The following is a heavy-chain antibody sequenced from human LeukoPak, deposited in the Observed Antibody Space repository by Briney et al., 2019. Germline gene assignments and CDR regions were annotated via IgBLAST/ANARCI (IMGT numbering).Heavy chain of an antibody. V-gene: IGHV4-30-4*01. CDR2: IHYSGST. D-gene: IGHD2/OR15-2a*01. J-gene: IGHJ4*02. Sequence: PSQTLSLTCTVSGDSISSGDHYWSWIRQPPGKGLEWIGYIHYSGSTYYNPSLKSRVIISVDMSKNQFSLSLNSLTAADSAVYYCARAAAYKNSWYYFDYWGQGTLVTVSS. CDR3: ARAAAYKNSWYYFDY. CDR1: GDSISSGDHY.